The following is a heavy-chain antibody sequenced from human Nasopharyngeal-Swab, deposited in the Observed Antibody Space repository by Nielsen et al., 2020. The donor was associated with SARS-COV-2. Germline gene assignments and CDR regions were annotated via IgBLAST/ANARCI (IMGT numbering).Heavy chain of an antibody. Sequence: GESLKISCAASGFTFSSYDMHWVRQATGKGLEWVSAIGTAGDTYYPGSVKGRFTISRENAMNSLYLQMNSLRAGDTAVYYCARDLYSSGGKYYYYGMDVWGQGTTVTVSS. V-gene: IGHV3-13*04. D-gene: IGHD6-19*01. J-gene: IGHJ6*02. CDR1: GFTFSSYD. CDR2: IGTAGDT. CDR3: ARDLYSSGGKYYYYGMDV.